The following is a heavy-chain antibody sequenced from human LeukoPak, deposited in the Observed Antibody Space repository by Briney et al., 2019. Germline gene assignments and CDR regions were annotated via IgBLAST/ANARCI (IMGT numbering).Heavy chain of an antibody. CDR3: AKGYDTTYYHYYFMDV. V-gene: IGHV3-53*01. D-gene: IGHD2-2*01. CDR1: GFTVSSNY. Sequence: PGGSLRLSCAASGFTVSSNYMNWVRQAPGKGLEWVSVIYSGGSTYYADSVKGRFTISRDNSKNTLYLQMNSLRAEDTAVYYCAKGYDTTYYHYYFMDVWGKGTTVTISS. J-gene: IGHJ6*03. CDR2: IYSGGST.